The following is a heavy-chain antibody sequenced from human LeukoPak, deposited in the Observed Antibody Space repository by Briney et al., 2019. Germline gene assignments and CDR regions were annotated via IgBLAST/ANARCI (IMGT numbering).Heavy chain of an antibody. CDR3: AKDMGYESYYFDY. D-gene: IGHD5-12*01. J-gene: IGHJ4*02. Sequence: GGSLRLSCAASGFTFSSYGMHWVRQAPGKGLEWVAFIRYDGSNKYYADSVKGRFTISRDNSKNTLYLQMNSLRAEDTAVYYCAKDMGYESYYFDYWGQGTLVTVSS. CDR1: GFTFSSYG. CDR2: IRYDGSNK. V-gene: IGHV3-30*02.